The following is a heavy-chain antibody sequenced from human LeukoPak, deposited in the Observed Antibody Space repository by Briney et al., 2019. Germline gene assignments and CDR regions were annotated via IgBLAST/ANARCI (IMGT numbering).Heavy chain of an antibody. Sequence: KSSETLSLTCTVSGGSISGSYWSWIRQPPGKGLKWIGYVFYTGDNNYNPSLKTRATVSMDTSKNQFSLKMTSVTAADTAVYYCARHTYARPFDFWGQGTLVTVSS. CDR2: VFYTGDN. V-gene: IGHV4-59*08. J-gene: IGHJ4*02. CDR1: GGSISGSY. D-gene: IGHD6-6*01. CDR3: ARHTYARPFDF.